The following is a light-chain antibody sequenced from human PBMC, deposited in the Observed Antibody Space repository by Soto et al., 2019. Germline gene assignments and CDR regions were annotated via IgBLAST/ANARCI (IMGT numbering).Light chain of an antibody. V-gene: IGKV4-1*01. CDR2: WAS. Sequence: DIVMTQSPDSLAVSLGERATINCKSSQSILYSSNNKNYLAWYQQKPGQPPKLLIYWASIRESGVPDRFSGSGSGTDFTLTISGLQAEDVAVYYCQQHYSTPPSFGQGTKLEIK. J-gene: IGKJ2*01. CDR1: QSILYSSNNKNY. CDR3: QQHYSTPPS.